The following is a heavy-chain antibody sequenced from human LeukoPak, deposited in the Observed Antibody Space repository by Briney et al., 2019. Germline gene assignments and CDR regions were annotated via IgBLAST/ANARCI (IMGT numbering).Heavy chain of an antibody. J-gene: IGHJ4*02. D-gene: IGHD3-9*01. Sequence: ASVKVSCKASGYTFTGYYIHWVRQAPGQGLEWMGWVNPDSGGTHRADKFQGRVTMTRDRSISTAYMELSSLRSDDTAVYYCARGLDPGPYYDILNWFSDYWGQGTLVTVSS. CDR1: GYTFTGYY. V-gene: IGHV1-2*07. CDR2: VNPDSGGT. CDR3: ARGLDPGPYYDILNWFSDY.